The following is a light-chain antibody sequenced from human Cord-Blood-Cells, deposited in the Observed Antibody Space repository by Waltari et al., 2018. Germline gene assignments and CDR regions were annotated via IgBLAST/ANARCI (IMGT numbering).Light chain of an antibody. CDR2: DVS. Sequence: QSALTQPRSVSGSPGQSVTISCTGTSSYVGGYTYVSWYQQHPGKAPKLMIYDVSKRPSGVPDRFSGSKSGNTASLTISGLQAEDEADYYCCSYAGSYTLVFGGGTKLTVL. CDR3: CSYAGSYTLV. V-gene: IGLV2-11*01. J-gene: IGLJ2*01. CDR1: SSYVGGYTY.